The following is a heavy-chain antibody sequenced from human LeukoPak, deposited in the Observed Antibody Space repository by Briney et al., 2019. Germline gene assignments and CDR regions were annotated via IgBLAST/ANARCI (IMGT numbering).Heavy chain of an antibody. CDR2: ISAYSGNT. CDR3: ARDLDYSGSYTQYFDY. Sequence: ASVKVSCKASGYTFTSYAMNWVRQAPGQGLEWMGWISAYSGNTNYAQKLQGRVSMTTDTSTSTAYMELRSLRSDDTAVYYCARDLDYSGSYTQYFDYWGQGTLVTVSS. CDR1: GYTFTSYA. V-gene: IGHV1-18*01. D-gene: IGHD1-26*01. J-gene: IGHJ4*02.